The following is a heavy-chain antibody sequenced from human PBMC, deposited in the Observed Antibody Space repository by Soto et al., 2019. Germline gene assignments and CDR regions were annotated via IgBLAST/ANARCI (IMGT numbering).Heavy chain of an antibody. CDR3: AGNMAARNYYGLDV. CDR2: ISYSGRA. V-gene: IGHV4-30-4*01. CDR1: GGSISSGDYY. D-gene: IGHD6-6*01. J-gene: IGHJ6*02. Sequence: QVQLQESGPGLVKPSQTLSLTCTVSGGSISSGDYYWSWIRQSPGKGLEWIGYISYSGRAYYNPSLKSRVISSVDTPKDQFYLKLSSVTGADTAVYYCAGNMAARNYYGLDVWGQGTKVTVSS.